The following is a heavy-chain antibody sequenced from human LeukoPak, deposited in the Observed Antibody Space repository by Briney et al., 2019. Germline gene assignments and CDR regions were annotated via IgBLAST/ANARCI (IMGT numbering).Heavy chain of an antibody. CDR1: GYSFTSYW. Sequence: GESLKISCKGSGYSFTSYWIGWVRQMLGKGLEWMGIVYPDDSDTSYSPSFQGQVTISADKSISTAYLQWSSLKASDTAMYYCARQGVVVTARTNYYYYYGMDVWGQGTTVTVSS. J-gene: IGHJ6*02. V-gene: IGHV5-51*01. CDR3: ARQGVVVTARTNYYYYYGMDV. CDR2: VYPDDSDT. D-gene: IGHD2-21*02.